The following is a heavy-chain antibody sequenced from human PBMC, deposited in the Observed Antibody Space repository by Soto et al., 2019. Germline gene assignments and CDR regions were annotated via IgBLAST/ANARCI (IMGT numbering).Heavy chain of an antibody. V-gene: IGHV3-7*01. J-gene: IGHJ4*02. CDR1: GFTFSSYW. CDR2: IKQDGSEK. Sequence: GGSLRLSCAASGFTFSSYWMSWVRQAPGKGLEWVANIKQDGSEKYYVDSVKGRFTISRDNAKNSLYLQMNSLRAEDTAVYYCARDVSYYYYSSGYSDLVHWGQGTLVTVSS. CDR3: ARDVSYYYYSSGYSDLVH. D-gene: IGHD3-22*01.